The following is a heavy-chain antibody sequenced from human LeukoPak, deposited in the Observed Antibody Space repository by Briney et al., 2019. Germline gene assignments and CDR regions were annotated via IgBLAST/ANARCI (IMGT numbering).Heavy chain of an antibody. D-gene: IGHD2-15*01. CDR3: ARGELLYDY. J-gene: IGHJ4*02. V-gene: IGHV4-30-4*08. CDR1: GFTFSTYN. Sequence: LRLSCAASGFTFSTYNMNWIRQPPGKGLEWIGYIYYTGSTFYNPSLKSRVTMSVDTSKNQFSLKLNSVTAADTAVYYCARGELLYDYWGQGTLVTVSS. CDR2: IYYTGST.